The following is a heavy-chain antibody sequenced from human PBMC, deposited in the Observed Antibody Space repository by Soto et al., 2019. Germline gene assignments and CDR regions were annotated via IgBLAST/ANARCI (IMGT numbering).Heavy chain of an antibody. D-gene: IGHD3-22*01. J-gene: IGHJ4*02. CDR3: ARDRTYYYDSSGYYYLYY. CDR2: IWYDGSNK. V-gene: IGHV3-33*01. Sequence: GGSLRLSCAASGFTFSSYGMHWVRQAPGKGLEWVAVIWYDGSNKYYADSVKGRFAISRDNSKNTLYLQMNSLRAEDTAVYYCARDRTYYYDSSGYYYLYYWGQGTLVTVSS. CDR1: GFTFSSYG.